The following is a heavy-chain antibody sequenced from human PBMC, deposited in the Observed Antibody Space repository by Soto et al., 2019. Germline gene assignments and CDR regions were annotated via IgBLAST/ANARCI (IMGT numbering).Heavy chain of an antibody. J-gene: IGHJ4*02. D-gene: IGHD3-10*01. CDR1: GFTFSSYG. CDR3: AKDYYYGSGSYYNGIDY. V-gene: IGHV3-30*18. Sequence: GSLRLSCAASGFTFSSYGMHWVRQAPGKGLEWVAVISYDGSNKYYADSVKGRFTISRDNSKNTLYLQMNSLRAEDTAVYYCAKDYYYGSGSYYNGIDYWGQGT. CDR2: ISYDGSNK.